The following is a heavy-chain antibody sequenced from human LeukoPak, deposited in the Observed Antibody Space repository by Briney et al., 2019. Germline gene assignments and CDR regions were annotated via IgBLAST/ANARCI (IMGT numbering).Heavy chain of an antibody. Sequence: PSETLSLTCTVSGGSISSYYWSWIRQPPGKGLEWIGYIYYSGSTNYNPSLKSRVTISVDTPKNQFSLKLSSVTAADTAVYYCARGLRLYTYGMDVWGQGTTVTVSS. J-gene: IGHJ6*02. CDR3: ARGLRLYTYGMDV. V-gene: IGHV4-59*01. CDR2: IYYSGST. D-gene: IGHD3-16*01. CDR1: GGSISSYY.